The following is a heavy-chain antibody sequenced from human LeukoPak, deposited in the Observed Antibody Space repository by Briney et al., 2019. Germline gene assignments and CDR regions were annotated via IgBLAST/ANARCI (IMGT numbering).Heavy chain of an antibody. CDR1: GFSFSNYA. J-gene: IGHJ4*02. CDR2: IVASSGST. D-gene: IGHD5-12*01. V-gene: IGHV3-23*01. CDR3: AKGGYDYVEIGYFDY. Sequence: GGSLRLSCVASGFSFSNYAMSWVRQAPGKGLEWVSLIVASSGSTFYADSVKGRFTISRDKSKNTLYLLMSSLRAEDTAVYYCAKGGYDYVEIGYFDYWGQGALVTVSS.